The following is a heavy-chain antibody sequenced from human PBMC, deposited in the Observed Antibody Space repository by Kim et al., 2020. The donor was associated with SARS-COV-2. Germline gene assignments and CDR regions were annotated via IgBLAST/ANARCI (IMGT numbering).Heavy chain of an antibody. D-gene: IGHD2-2*01. CDR3: ARAYQLRPLDY. V-gene: IGHV3-30-3*01. Sequence: GGSLRLSCAASGFTFSSYAMHWVRQAPGKGLEWVAVISYDGSNKYYADSVKGRFTISRDNSKNTLYLQMNSLRAEDTAVYYCARAYQLRPLDYWGQGTLVTVSS. CDR2: ISYDGSNK. CDR1: GFTFSSYA. J-gene: IGHJ4*02.